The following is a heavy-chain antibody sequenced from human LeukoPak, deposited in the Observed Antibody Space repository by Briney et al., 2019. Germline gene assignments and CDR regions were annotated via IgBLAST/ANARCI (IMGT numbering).Heavy chain of an antibody. V-gene: IGHV3-30*02. CDR1: GFIFSSFG. D-gene: IGHD3-10*01. J-gene: IGHJ6*03. CDR2: IRYDGSNK. Sequence: GGSLRLSCAASGFIFSSFGMHWVRQAPGKGLEWVAFIRYDGSNKYYADSVKGRFTISRDNAKNSLYLQMNSLRAEDTAVYYCARGGYGSGSYFSYYYYYMDVWGKGTTVTVSS. CDR3: ARGGYGSGSYFSYYYYYMDV.